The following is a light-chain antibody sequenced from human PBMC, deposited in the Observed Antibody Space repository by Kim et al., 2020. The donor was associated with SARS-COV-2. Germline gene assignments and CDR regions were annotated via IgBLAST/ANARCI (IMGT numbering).Light chain of an antibody. Sequence: DIQMTQSPSSLSASVGDRVTITCRTTQSISSHLNWYQQKPGRAPKLLISAASTLQGGVPSRVSGSGSETDFTLTISSLQPEDFATYFCQQSYITTFAFGPGTKVGIK. J-gene: IGKJ3*01. CDR1: QSISSH. CDR2: AAS. V-gene: IGKV1-39*01. CDR3: QQSYITTFA.